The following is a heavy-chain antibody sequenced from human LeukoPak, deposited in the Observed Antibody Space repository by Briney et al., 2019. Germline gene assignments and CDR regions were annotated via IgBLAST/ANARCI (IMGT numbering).Heavy chain of an antibody. D-gene: IGHD3-9*01. CDR3: AKGLYYDILTGNYFDP. Sequence: PGRSLRLSCAASGFTFDDYAMHWVRQPPGKGLEWVSGITGNSDSVGYADSVKGRFTISRDNAKNSLFLQMNSASADDTAFYYCAKGLYYDILTGNYFDPWGQGTLVTVSS. V-gene: IGHV3-9*01. J-gene: IGHJ5*02. CDR1: GFTFDDYA. CDR2: ITGNSDSV.